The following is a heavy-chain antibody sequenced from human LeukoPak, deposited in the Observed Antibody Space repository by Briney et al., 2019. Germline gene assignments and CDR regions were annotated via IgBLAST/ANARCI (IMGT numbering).Heavy chain of an antibody. CDR2: MSSDGTKK. J-gene: IGHJ4*02. Sequence: PSETLSLTCAVSGGPISSGGYSWSWIRQPPGKGLEWVVGMSSDGTKKFYADSVKDRFTISRDNSKNTLYLQMNSLRGEDAAVYYCAKGLYSSSSVIDSWGQGTLVTVSS. CDR1: GGPISSGG. D-gene: IGHD6-6*01. CDR3: AKGLYSSSSVIDS. V-gene: IGHV3-30*18.